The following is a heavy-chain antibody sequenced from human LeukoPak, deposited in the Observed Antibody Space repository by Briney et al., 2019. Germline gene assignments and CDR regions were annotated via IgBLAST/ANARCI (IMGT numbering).Heavy chain of an antibody. CDR2: INSDGSST. CDR3: ASTGWNDVSWFDP. D-gene: IGHD1-1*01. CDR1: GFTLSSYW. V-gene: IGHV3-74*01. J-gene: IGHJ5*02. Sequence: GGSLRLSCAASGFTLSSYWMHWVRQAPGKGLVWVSRINSDGSSTSYADSVKGRFTISRDNAKNTLYLQMNSLRAEDTAVYYCASTGWNDVSWFDPWGQGTLVTVSS.